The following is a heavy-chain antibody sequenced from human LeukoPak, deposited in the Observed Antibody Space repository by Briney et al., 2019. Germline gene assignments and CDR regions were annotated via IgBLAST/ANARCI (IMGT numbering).Heavy chain of an antibody. V-gene: IGHV3-23*01. D-gene: IGHD6-13*01. CDR2: ISGSGDNT. CDR1: GFTFSSYA. CDR3: AKDRVAAAGIFDY. Sequence: GGSLRLSCAASGFTFSSYAMSWVRQPPGKGLEWVSGISGSGDNTYYADSVKGRFTISRDNSKNTLYLQMNSLRAEDTAVYYCAKDRVAAAGIFDYWGQGTLVTVSS. J-gene: IGHJ4*02.